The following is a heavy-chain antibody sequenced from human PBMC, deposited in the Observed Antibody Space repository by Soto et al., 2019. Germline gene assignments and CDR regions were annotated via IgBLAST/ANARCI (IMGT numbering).Heavy chain of an antibody. Sequence: PSETLSLTCAVYGGSFSGYYWSWIRQPPGKGLEWIGEINHSGSTYYNPSLKSLVTISVDTSKIQFSLKLSSVTAADTALYYCARGFRGGRYYYYYYMDVWGKGTTVTVSS. J-gene: IGHJ6*03. D-gene: IGHD1-26*01. V-gene: IGHV4-34*01. CDR3: ARGFRGGRYYYYYYMDV. CDR1: GGSFSGYY. CDR2: INHSGST.